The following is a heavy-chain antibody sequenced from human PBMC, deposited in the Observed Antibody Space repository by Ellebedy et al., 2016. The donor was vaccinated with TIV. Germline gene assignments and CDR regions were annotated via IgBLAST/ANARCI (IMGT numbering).Heavy chain of an antibody. CDR1: GGSINSDGYY. CDR2: IFYSGST. J-gene: IGHJ5*02. D-gene: IGHD3-16*01. V-gene: IGHV4-31*03. CDR3: ARGEAQGGSLLYES. Sequence: SETLSLXXTVSGGSINSDGYYWSWIRQHPGKGLEWIGYIFYSGSTYYNPSLKSRFSISLDMSKNQFSLKLSSVTAADTAVFYCARGEAQGGSLLYESWGQGTLVTVSA.